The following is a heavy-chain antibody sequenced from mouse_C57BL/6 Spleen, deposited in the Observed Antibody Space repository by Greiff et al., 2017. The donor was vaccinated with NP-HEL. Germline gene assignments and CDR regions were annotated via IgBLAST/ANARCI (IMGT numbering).Heavy chain of an antibody. CDR2: IDPSDSET. CDR3: ARRGYYGSSYFDY. Sequence: VKLQQPGAELVRPGSSVKLSCKASGYTFTSYWMHWVKQRPIQGLEWIGNIDPSDSETHYNQKFKDKATLTVDKSSSTAYMQLSSLTSEDSAVYYCARRGYYGSSYFDYWGQGTTLTVSS. D-gene: IGHD1-1*01. CDR1: GYTFTSYW. V-gene: IGHV1-52*01. J-gene: IGHJ2*01.